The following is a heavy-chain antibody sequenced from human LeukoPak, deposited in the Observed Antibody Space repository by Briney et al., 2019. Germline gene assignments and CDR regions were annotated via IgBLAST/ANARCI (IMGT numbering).Heavy chain of an antibody. V-gene: IGHV3-30*04. CDR2: ISYDGSNK. J-gene: IGHJ4*02. CDR1: GFTFSSYA. Sequence: PGGSLRLSCAASGFTFSSYAMHWVRQAPGKGLEWVAVISYDGSNKYYADSVKGRFTISRDNSKNTLYLQMNSLRAEDTAVYYCARGGGGLRFLEWLLNTDFDYWGQGTLVTVSS. D-gene: IGHD3-3*01. CDR3: ARGGGGLRFLEWLLNTDFDY.